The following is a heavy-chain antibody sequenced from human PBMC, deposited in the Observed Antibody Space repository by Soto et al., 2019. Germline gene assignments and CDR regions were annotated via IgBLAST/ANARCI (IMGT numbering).Heavy chain of an antibody. Sequence: ASVKVSCKASGYTFTSYGVSWVRQAPGQGLEWMGWISAYNGNTNYAQKLQGRVTMTTDTSTSTAHMELRSLRSDDTAVYYCARDTYDFWSGYSQGIYYYYYGMDVWGQGTTVTVSS. CDR1: GYTFTSYG. CDR3: ARDTYDFWSGYSQGIYYYYYGMDV. D-gene: IGHD3-3*01. J-gene: IGHJ6*02. CDR2: ISAYNGNT. V-gene: IGHV1-18*01.